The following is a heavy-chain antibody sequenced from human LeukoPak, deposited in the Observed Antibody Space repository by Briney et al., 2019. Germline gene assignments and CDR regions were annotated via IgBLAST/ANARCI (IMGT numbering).Heavy chain of an antibody. D-gene: IGHD2-15*01. CDR2: ISWDGGST. CDR1: GFTFSSYG. Sequence: GGSLRLSCAASGFTFSSYGMHWVRQAPGKGLEWVSLISWDGGSTYYADSVKGRFTISRDNSKNSLYLQMNSLRAEDTAVYYCARSATPNENEYFEHWGQGTLVTVSS. CDR3: ARSATPNENEYFEH. J-gene: IGHJ1*01. V-gene: IGHV3-43D*03.